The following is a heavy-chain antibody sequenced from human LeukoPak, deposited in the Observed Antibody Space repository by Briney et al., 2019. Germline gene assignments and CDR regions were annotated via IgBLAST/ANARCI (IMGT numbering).Heavy chain of an antibody. D-gene: IGHD2-2*01. CDR2: ISSSSSTI. V-gene: IGHV3-48*01. CDR1: GFTFSSYS. CDR3: AKDQDIVVVPAAGFDY. Sequence: GGSLRLSCAASGFTFSSYSMNWVRQAPGKGLEWVSYISSSSSTIYYADSVKGRFTISRDNAKNSLYLQMNSLRAEDTAVYYCAKDQDIVVVPAAGFDYWGQGTLVTVSS. J-gene: IGHJ4*02.